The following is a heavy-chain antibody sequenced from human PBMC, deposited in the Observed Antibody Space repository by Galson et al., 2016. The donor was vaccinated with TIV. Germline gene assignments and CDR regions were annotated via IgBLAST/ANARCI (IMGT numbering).Heavy chain of an antibody. CDR2: IYHTGRA. CDR1: GYSISSGYY. CDR3: GRDPGWIRGDY. Sequence: SETLSLTCAVSGYSISSGYYFGWIRQSPGKGLEWIASIYHTGRAYYNLSLNSRVTISVDTSKNQFSLRLTSVTAADTAVYYCGRDPGWIRGDYWGQGILVTVSS. V-gene: IGHV4-38-2*02. J-gene: IGHJ4*02. D-gene: IGHD2-2*03.